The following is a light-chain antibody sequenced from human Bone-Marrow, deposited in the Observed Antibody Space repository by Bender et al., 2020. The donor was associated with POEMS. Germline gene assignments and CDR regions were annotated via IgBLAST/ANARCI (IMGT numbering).Light chain of an antibody. J-gene: IGLJ3*02. CDR3: QSYDNGLGGWV. Sequence: QSVLTQPPSVSGAPEQRVTISCTGSSSNTGSGYDINWYQHLPGTAPKLPIYGYNNRPSGVPDRVSGSKSGTSASLAISGLQAEDESDYYCQSYDNGLGGWVFCGGTKLTVL. CDR1: SSNTGSGYD. V-gene: IGLV1-40*01. CDR2: GYN.